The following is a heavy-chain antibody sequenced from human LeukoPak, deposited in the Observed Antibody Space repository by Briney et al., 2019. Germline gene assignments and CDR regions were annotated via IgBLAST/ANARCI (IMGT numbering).Heavy chain of an antibody. D-gene: IGHD2-2*03. J-gene: IGHJ6*03. Sequence: PGGSLRLSCAASGFTFSDAWMSWVRQAPGKGLEWVAFIRYDGSNKYYADSVKGRFTISRDNSKNTLYLQMNSLRAEDTAVYYCAKYGYCSSTSCPRGYYYMDVWGKGTTVTVSS. CDR3: AKYGYCSSTSCPRGYYYMDV. V-gene: IGHV3-30*02. CDR2: IRYDGSNK. CDR1: GFTFSDAW.